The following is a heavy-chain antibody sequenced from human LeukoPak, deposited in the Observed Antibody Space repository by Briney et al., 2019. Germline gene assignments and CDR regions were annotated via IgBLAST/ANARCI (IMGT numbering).Heavy chain of an antibody. Sequence: GGSLRLSCAASEFTFSSYAMHWVRQAPGKGLEWVAVISYDGSNKYYADSVKGRFTISRDNSKNTLYLQMNSLRAEDTAVYYCATPYYNDSSGSPLGYWGQGTLVTVSS. V-gene: IGHV3-30-3*01. CDR1: EFTFSSYA. CDR2: ISYDGSNK. J-gene: IGHJ4*02. D-gene: IGHD3-22*01. CDR3: ATPYYNDSSGSPLGY.